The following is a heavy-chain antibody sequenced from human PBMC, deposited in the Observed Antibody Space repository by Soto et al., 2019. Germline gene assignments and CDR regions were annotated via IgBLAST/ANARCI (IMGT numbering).Heavy chain of an antibody. CDR3: ARRGVVVVPAAIWKYFDY. CDR2: IYYSGST. J-gene: IGHJ4*02. D-gene: IGHD2-2*01. V-gene: IGHV4-39*01. CDR1: GGSISSSSYY. Sequence: ASETLSLTCTVSGGSISSSSYYWGWIRQPPGKGLEWIGSIYYSGSTYYNPSLKSRVTISVDTSKNQFSLKLSSVTAADTAVYYCARRGVVVVPAAIWKYFDYWGQGTLVTVSS.